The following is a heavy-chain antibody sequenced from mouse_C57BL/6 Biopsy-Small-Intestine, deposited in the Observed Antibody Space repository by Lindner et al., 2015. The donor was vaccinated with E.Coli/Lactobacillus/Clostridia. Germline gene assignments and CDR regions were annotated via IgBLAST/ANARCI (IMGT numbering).Heavy chain of an antibody. CDR3: ATGEWELLRY. Sequence: SVKVSCKASGYTFTDYDITWVRQATGQGLEWMGWMNPNTGHTGYAQKFQGRVTMTIDTSTNTAYMELRSLKSDDTAVYYCATGEWELLRYWGQGTLVAVSS. CDR2: MNPNTGHT. V-gene: IGHV1-84*02. CDR1: GYTFTDYD. J-gene: IGHJ4*01. D-gene: IGHD4-1*01.